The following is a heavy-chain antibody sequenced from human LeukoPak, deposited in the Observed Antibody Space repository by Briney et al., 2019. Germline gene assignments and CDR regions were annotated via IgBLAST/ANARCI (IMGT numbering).Heavy chain of an antibody. CDR2: INPNSGGT. D-gene: IGHD6-19*01. CDR1: GYTFTSYY. CDR3: ARGPRLDSSGWYYGAFDI. J-gene: IGHJ3*02. Sequence: ASVKVSCKASGYTFTSYYMHWVRQAPGQGLEWMGRINPNSGGTNYAQKFQGRVTMTRDTSISTAYMELSRLRSDGTAVYYCARGPRLDSSGWYYGAFDIWGQGTMVTVSS. V-gene: IGHV1-2*06.